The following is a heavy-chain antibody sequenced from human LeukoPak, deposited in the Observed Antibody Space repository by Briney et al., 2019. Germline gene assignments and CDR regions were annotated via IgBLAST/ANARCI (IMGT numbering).Heavy chain of an antibody. J-gene: IGHJ3*02. CDR1: GGTFSSYA. CDR2: IIPIFGTA. CDR3: AREVVVVVAATHGAFDI. Sequence: SVKVSCKASGGTFSSYAISWVRQAPGQGLEWMGRIIPIFGTANYAQKFQGRVTITTDESTSTAYMELSSLRSEDTAVYYCAREVVVVVAATHGAFDIWGQGTMVTVSS. V-gene: IGHV1-69*05. D-gene: IGHD2-15*01.